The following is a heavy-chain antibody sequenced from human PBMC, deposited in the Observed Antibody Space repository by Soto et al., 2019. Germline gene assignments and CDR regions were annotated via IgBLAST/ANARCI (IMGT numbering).Heavy chain of an antibody. J-gene: IGHJ4*02. CDR2: SSAHNGDT. D-gene: IGHD4-17*01. V-gene: IGHV1-18*01. Sequence: ASVKVCCKASVYIFNNYGSSWVRQAPGQGLEWMGWSSAHNGDTKYAQMFQGRVTMTTDTSTSTACMELSRLRSDDTAVYYCARANYGDYSFDYWGQGTLVTVSS. CDR1: VYIFNNYG. CDR3: ARANYGDYSFDY.